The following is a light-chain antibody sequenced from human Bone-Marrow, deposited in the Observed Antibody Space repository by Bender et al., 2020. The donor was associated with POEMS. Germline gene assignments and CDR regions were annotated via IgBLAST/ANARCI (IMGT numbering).Light chain of an antibody. J-gene: IGLJ1*01. V-gene: IGLV3-25*03. CDR3: RSADTTNTLYV. Sequence: SHDLTQSPSVSLFPGQTAKITCSGDMLPKRYSYWYQHKPGQAPLLVIFKDTHRPTGIPERFSGSSSGTTVTLTISGVQAEDEADYYCRSADTTNTLYVFGTGTKVTVL. CDR1: MLPKRY. CDR2: KDT.